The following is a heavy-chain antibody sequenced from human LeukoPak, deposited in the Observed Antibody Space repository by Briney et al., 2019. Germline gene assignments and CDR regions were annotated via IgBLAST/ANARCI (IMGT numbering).Heavy chain of an antibody. V-gene: IGHV3-13*04. J-gene: IGHJ4*02. CDR1: GFXFSNYD. Sequence: GGSLRLSCAASGFXFSNYDMHWVRQATGKGLEWVSAIGTDGDTYYPGSVTGRFTISREKGKNSLHLQMNSLRAGDTAVYYCARDLRRYCSGGSCYSDFNMYYFDYWGQGTLVTVSS. D-gene: IGHD2-15*01. CDR3: ARDLRRYCSGGSCYSDFNMYYFDY. CDR2: IGTDGDT.